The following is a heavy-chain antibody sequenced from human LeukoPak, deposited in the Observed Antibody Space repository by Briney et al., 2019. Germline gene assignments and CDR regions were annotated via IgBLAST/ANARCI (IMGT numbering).Heavy chain of an antibody. CDR1: GGTFSSYA. V-gene: IGHV1-69*05. Sequence: ASVKVSCKASGGTFSSYAISWVRQAPGQGLEWMGGIIPIFGTANYAQKFQGRATITTDESTSTAYMELSSLRSEDTAVYYCARNYYDSSGYYREADYWGQGTLVTVSS. CDR3: ARNYYDSSGYYREADY. CDR2: IIPIFGTA. J-gene: IGHJ4*02. D-gene: IGHD3-22*01.